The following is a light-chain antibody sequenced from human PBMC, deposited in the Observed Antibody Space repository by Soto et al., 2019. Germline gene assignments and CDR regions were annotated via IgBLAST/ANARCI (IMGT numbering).Light chain of an antibody. CDR3: QSYDSSLSGVV. Sequence: QSVLTQPPSVSGAPGQRVTISCTGSSSNIGAGYDVHWYQQLPGTAPKLLIYGNSNRPSGVPDRFSGSKSGTSTSLAITGLQAEDEADYYCQSYDSSLSGVVYGGGPKLTLL. V-gene: IGLV1-40*01. CDR1: SSNIGAGYD. CDR2: GNS. J-gene: IGLJ2*01.